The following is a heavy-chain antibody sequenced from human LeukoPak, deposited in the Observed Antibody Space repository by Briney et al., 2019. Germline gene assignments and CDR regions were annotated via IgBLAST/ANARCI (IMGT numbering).Heavy chain of an antibody. CDR1: GYTFTSYD. J-gene: IGHJ5*02. CDR2: INTNTGNT. D-gene: IGHD4-23*01. Sequence: ASVKVSCKTSGYTFTSYDISWVRQAPGQRPEWLGWINTNTGNTHYAKSLQDRVTLTTDTSTSTAYMELRSLKSDDTAVYYCARGVSGVTPPWGQGTLVIVSS. CDR3: ARGVSGVTPP. V-gene: IGHV1-18*01.